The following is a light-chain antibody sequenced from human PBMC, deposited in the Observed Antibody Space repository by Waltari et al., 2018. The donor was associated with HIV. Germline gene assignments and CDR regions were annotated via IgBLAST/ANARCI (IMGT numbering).Light chain of an antibody. V-gene: IGLV2-23*02. Sequence: QSDLTQPASVSGSPGQSITLSCSGTWSDIGSYDLVSWYQHFPGKAPKRILYDVNERPSGVSPRYSGSKSGNTASLVISGLQSEDEADYYCCSYAGSGTFVVFGGGTRLTV. CDR2: DVN. J-gene: IGLJ3*02. CDR1: WSDIGSYDL. CDR3: CSYAGSGTFVV.